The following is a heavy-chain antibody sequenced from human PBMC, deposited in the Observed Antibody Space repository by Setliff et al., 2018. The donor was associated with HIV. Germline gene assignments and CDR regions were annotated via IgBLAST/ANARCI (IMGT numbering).Heavy chain of an antibody. D-gene: IGHD3-10*01. J-gene: IGHJ4*02. CDR2: IYYSGST. CDR1: GGSISSSSYY. Sequence: SETLSLTCTVSGGSISSSSYYWGWIRQPPGKGLEWIGYIYYSGSTYYNPSLKSRVTISVDTSKTQFSLKLNSVTAADTAVYYCARVRGGTSRGFLDFWGQGTLVTVSS. CDR3: ARVRGGTSRGFLDF. V-gene: IGHV4-39*07.